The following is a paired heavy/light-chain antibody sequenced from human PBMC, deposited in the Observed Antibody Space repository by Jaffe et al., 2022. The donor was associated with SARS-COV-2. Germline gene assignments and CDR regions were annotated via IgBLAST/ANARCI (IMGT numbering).Light chain of an antibody. CDR3: QQYNSYTLT. Sequence: DIQMTQSPSTLSASVGDRVTITCRASQSISSWLAWYQQKPGKAPKLLIYKASSLESGVPSRFSGSGSGTEFTLTISSLQPDDFATYYCQQYNSYTLTFGGGTKVEIK. V-gene: IGKV1-5*03. J-gene: IGKJ4*01. CDR2: KAS. CDR1: QSISSW.
Heavy chain of an antibody. CDR2: ISWNSGSI. Sequence: EVQLVESGGGLVQPGRSLRLSCAASGFTFDDYAMHWVRQAPGKGLEWVSGISWNSGSIGYADSVKGRFTISRDNAKNSLYLQMNSLRAEDTALYYCAKGLDYYDSSGYPSPLDYWGQGTLVTVSS. CDR1: GFTFDDYA. J-gene: IGHJ4*02. CDR3: AKGLDYYDSSGYPSPLDY. V-gene: IGHV3-9*01. D-gene: IGHD3-22*01.